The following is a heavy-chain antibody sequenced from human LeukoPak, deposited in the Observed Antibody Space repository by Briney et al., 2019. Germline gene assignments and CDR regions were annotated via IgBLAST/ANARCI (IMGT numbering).Heavy chain of an antibody. Sequence: SQTLSLTCTVSGGSISRGDYYWRWIRQPPGEGREWIGYIYYSGSTYYNPSLKSRVTRSVDTSKNQFSLKLSSVTAADTAVYYCARVDDGDYGYAFDIWGQGTMVTVSS. CDR1: GGSISRGDYY. D-gene: IGHD4-17*01. CDR2: IYYSGST. CDR3: ARVDDGDYGYAFDI. V-gene: IGHV4-30-4*08. J-gene: IGHJ3*02.